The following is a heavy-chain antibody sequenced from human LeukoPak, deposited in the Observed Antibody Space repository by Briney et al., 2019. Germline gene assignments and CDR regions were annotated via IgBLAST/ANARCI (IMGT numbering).Heavy chain of an antibody. CDR3: ASQGYDRSSYYLYYHDY. CDR2: IVPVLDTA. V-gene: IGHV1-69*04. D-gene: IGHD3-22*01. Sequence: SVKVSCKASGGSFTSYAFSWVRQVPGQGLEWMGRIVPVLDTANYAQTFQGRVTITADKSTSTAYIEVSSLRSEDTAVYYCASQGYDRSSYYLYYHDYWGQGTLVTVSS. J-gene: IGHJ4*02. CDR1: GGSFTSYA.